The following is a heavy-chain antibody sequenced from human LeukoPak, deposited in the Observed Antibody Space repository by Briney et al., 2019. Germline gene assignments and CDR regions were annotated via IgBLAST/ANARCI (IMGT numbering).Heavy chain of an antibody. V-gene: IGHV4-39*01. CDR3: ARQRKSYLGYDSSGYSQYYFDY. CDR2: IYYSGST. D-gene: IGHD3-22*01. CDR1: GGSISSSSYY. Sequence: LETLSLTCTVSGGSISSSSYYWGWIRQPPGKGLEWIGSIYYSGSTYYNPSLKSRVTISVDTSKNQFSLKLSSVTAADTAVYYCARQRKSYLGYDSSGYSQYYFDYWGQGTLVTVSS. J-gene: IGHJ4*02.